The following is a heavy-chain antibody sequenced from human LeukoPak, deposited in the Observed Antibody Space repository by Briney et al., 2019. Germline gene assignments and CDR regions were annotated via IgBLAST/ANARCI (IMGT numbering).Heavy chain of an antibody. J-gene: IGHJ4*02. V-gene: IGHV3-30*14. CDR3: ARGFYTGYSTGWYGGVDY. D-gene: IGHD6-19*01. CDR2: LSYDGSSK. CDR1: GFTISRYA. Sequence: AGSLRLSCAASGFTISRYAMHWVRQAPGKGLEWVAVLSYDGSSKYYADSVKGRFTISRDNSKNTLYLQMNSLRTEDTSVYSCARGFYTGYSTGWYGGVDYWGQGTLVTVSS.